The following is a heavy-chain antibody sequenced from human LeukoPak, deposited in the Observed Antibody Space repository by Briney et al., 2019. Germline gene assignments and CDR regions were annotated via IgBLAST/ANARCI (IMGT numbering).Heavy chain of an antibody. CDR3: ARQLWDNIHTPGFDP. Sequence: ASETLSLTCAVYGGSFSGYYWSWIRQPPGKGLEWIGQINHSGSTNYNPSLKSRVTISVDTSKNQFSLKLSSVTAAHTAVYYCARQLWDNIHTPGFDPWGQGTLVTVSS. D-gene: IGHD5-18*01. CDR1: GGSFSGYY. V-gene: IGHV4-34*01. CDR2: INHSGST. J-gene: IGHJ5*02.